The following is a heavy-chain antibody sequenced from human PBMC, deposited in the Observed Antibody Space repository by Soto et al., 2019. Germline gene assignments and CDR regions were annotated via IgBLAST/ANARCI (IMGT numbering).Heavy chain of an antibody. CDR1: GFTFSSYA. J-gene: IGHJ4*02. V-gene: IGHV3-30-3*01. CDR2: ISYDGSNK. CDR3: ASETTVTPFDY. Sequence: GGSLRLSCAASGFTFSSYAMHWVRQAPGKGLEWVAVISYDGSNKYYADSVKGRFTISRDNSKNTLYLQMNSLRAEDTAVYYCASETTVTPFDYWGQGTLVTVSS. D-gene: IGHD4-17*01.